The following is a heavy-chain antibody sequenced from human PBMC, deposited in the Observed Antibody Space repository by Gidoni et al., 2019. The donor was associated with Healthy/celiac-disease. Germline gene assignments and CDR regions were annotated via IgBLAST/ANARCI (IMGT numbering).Heavy chain of an antibody. J-gene: IGHJ4*02. D-gene: IGHD3-10*01. CDR1: GGSISSSSYY. V-gene: IGHV4-39*01. CDR3: ARLPLRVTMVRGVSTLDY. CDR2: ISYSGST. Sequence: QLQLQESGPGLVKPSETLSLTCTVSGGSISSSSYYWGWIRQPPGKGLGWIGSISYSGSTYYNPSLKSRVTISVDTSKNQFSLKLSSVTAADTAVYYCARLPLRVTMVRGVSTLDYWGQGTLVTVSS.